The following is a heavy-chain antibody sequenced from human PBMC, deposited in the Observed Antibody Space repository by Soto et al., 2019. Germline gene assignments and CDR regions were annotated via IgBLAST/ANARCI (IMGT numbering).Heavy chain of an antibody. CDR3: ARDVVLATVTPAPSNWYFDL. J-gene: IGHJ2*01. CDR2: ISAYNGNT. D-gene: IGHD4-17*01. V-gene: IGHV1-18*01. Sequence: QVQLVQSGAEVKKPGASVKVSCKASGYTFTSYGISWVRQAPGQGLEWMGWISAYNGNTNYAQKLQGRVTMTTDTPTSTAYMELRSLRSDDTAVYYCARDVVLATVTPAPSNWYFDLWGRGTLVTVSS. CDR1: GYTFTSYG.